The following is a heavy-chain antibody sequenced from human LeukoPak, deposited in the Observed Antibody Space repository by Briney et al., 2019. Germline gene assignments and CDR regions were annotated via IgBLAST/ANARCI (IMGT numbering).Heavy chain of an antibody. CDR3: ARRLTQYDCFDP. D-gene: IGHD2-2*01. J-gene: IGHJ5*02. CDR1: GDSVSSNSVT. CDR2: TYYRSTWYN. Sequence: SQTLSLTCAISGDSVSSNSVTWNWIRQSPSRGLEWPGRTYYRSTWYNDYAVSVRGRITVNPDTSKNQFSLHLNSVTPEDTAVYYCARRLTQYDCFDPWGQGILVTVSS. V-gene: IGHV6-1*01.